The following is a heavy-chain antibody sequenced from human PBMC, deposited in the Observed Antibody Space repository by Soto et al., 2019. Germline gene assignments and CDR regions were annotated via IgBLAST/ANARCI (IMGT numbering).Heavy chain of an antibody. Sequence: QVQLQESGPGLVKPSQTLSLICTVSGDSVRNGFYYWSWIRQHPGKGLEWIGNIYYVGSTSYNPSLKSRVTISIDRSKNQFSLTLSSVTAADMAVYYCAKNETARRWFNTCGQGTLVIVSS. D-gene: IGHD6-6*01. J-gene: IGHJ5*02. CDR2: IYYVGST. CDR3: AKNETARRWFNT. V-gene: IGHV4-31*03. CDR1: GDSVRNGFYY.